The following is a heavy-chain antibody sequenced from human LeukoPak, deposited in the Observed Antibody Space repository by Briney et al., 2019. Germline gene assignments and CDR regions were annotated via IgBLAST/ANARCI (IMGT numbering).Heavy chain of an antibody. CDR1: GDSINSFY. CDR2: ISYRLST. Sequence: SETLSLTCSVSGDSINSFYWNWIRQPPGKGLEWIGSISYRLSTNYNPSLKSRVTISVDTSKNQFSLKLSSVTAADTAVYYCASSPFWYFDLWGRGTLVTVSS. J-gene: IGHJ2*01. V-gene: IGHV4-59*08. CDR3: ASSPFWYFDL.